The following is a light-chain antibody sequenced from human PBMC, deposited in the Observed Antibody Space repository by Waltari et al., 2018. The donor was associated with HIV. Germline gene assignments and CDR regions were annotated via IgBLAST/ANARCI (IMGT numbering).Light chain of an antibody. Sequence: PGERATLSCRASQSVRSSSLAWYQQKPGQAPRLLIYGASSRAPGLPDRFSGSGAVTDFILTISRLEPEDCAVYYCQQYAASPLTFGGGTKVEIK. V-gene: IGKV3-20*01. J-gene: IGKJ4*01. CDR1: QSVRSSS. CDR2: GAS. CDR3: QQYAASPLT.